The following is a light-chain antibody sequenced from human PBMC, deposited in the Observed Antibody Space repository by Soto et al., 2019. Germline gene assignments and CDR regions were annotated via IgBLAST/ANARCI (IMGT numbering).Light chain of an antibody. CDR1: SSDVGTYNL. Sequence: QSVLTQPASVSGSPGQSIALSCTGTSSDVGTYNLVSWYQQHPGKAPKLLISEGGKRPSGVSDRFSGSKSGNTASLTISGLQAEDEAEYYCCSCAAGNTYVFGTGTKLTVL. CDR2: EGG. CDR3: CSCAAGNTYV. V-gene: IGLV2-23*01. J-gene: IGLJ1*01.